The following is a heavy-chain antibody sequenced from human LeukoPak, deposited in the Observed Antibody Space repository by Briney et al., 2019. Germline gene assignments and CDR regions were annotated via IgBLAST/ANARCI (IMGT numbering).Heavy chain of an antibody. V-gene: IGHV3-11*06. D-gene: IGHD4-17*01. CDR2: ISSSSSYT. J-gene: IGHJ4*02. CDR3: ARGDYGDYESEVS. Sequence: PGGSLRLSCAASGSTFSDYYMSWIRQAPGKGLEWVSYISSSSSYTNYADSVKGRFTISRDNAKNSLYLQMNSLRAEDTAVYYCARGDYGDYESEVSWGQGTLVTVSS. CDR1: GSTFSDYY.